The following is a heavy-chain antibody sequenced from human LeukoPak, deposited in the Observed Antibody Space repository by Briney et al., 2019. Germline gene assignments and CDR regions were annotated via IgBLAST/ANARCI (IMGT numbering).Heavy chain of an antibody. Sequence: GGSLRLSCAASGFTFSTYWMSWVRQAPGKGLEWVANIKQDGSEKYYVDSVKGRFTISRDNAKNSLYLQMNSLRAEDTAVYYCAIVAGSSGLDAFDIWGQGTMVTVSS. D-gene: IGHD6-19*01. J-gene: IGHJ3*02. CDR2: IKQDGSEK. V-gene: IGHV3-7*01. CDR3: AIVAGSSGLDAFDI. CDR1: GFTFSTYW.